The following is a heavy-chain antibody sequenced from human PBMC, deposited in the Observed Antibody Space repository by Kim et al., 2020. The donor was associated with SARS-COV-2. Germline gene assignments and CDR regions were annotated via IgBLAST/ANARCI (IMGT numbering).Heavy chain of an antibody. CDR2: IKQDGSEK. Sequence: GGSLRLSCAASGFTFSSYWMSWVRQAPGKGLEWVANIKQDGSEKYYVDSVKGRFTISRDNAKNSLYLQMNSLRAEDTAVYYCAREAYRDGVYYYDSSGYYYSHSAENDYWGQGTLVTVSS. J-gene: IGHJ4*02. V-gene: IGHV3-7*03. CDR3: AREAYRDGVYYYDSSGYYYSHSAENDY. D-gene: IGHD3-22*01. CDR1: GFTFSSYW.